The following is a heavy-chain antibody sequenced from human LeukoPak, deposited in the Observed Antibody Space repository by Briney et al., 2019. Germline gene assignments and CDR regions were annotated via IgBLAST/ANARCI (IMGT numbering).Heavy chain of an antibody. Sequence: GASVKVSCKASGYTFTSYAMNWVRQAPGQGLEWMGWINTNTGNPMYAQGFTGRCVFSLDTSVSTAYLQISSLKAEDTAVYYCARAFQLWPPALVGYWGQGTLVTVSS. J-gene: IGHJ4*02. CDR3: ARAFQLWPPALVGY. CDR2: INTNTGNP. CDR1: GYTFTSYA. V-gene: IGHV7-4-1*02. D-gene: IGHD5-18*01.